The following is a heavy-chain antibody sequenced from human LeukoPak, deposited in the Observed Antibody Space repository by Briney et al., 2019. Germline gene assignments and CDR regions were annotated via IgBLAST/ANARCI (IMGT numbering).Heavy chain of an antibody. CDR3: ARFNREDTTRFDP. CDR2: IYYSGST. J-gene: IGHJ5*02. D-gene: IGHD2-15*01. Sequence: PSETLSLTCTVSGCSVSSGSYYWSWIRQPPGKGLEWIGYIYYSGSTNYNPSLKSRVTISVDTSKNQFSLKLSSVTAADTAVYYCARFNREDTTRFDPWGQGTLVTVSS. CDR1: GCSVSSGSYY. V-gene: IGHV4-61*01.